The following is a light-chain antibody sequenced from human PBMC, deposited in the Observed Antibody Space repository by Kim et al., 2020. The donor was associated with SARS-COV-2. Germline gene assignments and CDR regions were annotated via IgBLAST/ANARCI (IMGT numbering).Light chain of an antibody. V-gene: IGKV1-39*01. Sequence: DIQMTQSPSSLYASVGDRVTITCRASQDISRYLNWYQQKPGKAPKLLIYTASSLQSGVHSRFTGSGSETDFTHTISSLQPEDFATYYCQQTYSASRTFGQGTKVDIK. CDR3: QQTYSASRT. J-gene: IGKJ1*01. CDR2: TAS. CDR1: QDISRY.